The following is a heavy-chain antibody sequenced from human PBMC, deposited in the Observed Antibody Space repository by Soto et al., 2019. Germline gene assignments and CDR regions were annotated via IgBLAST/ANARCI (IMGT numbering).Heavy chain of an antibody. Sequence: MRLSCAASVFTFGSYGMHWILQAPGKGLEWVAVISYDGSNKYYADSVKGRFTISRDNSKNTLYLQMNSLRAEDTAVYYCAPNGEQQLVFDYWGQGTLVTVSS. CDR3: APNGEQQLVFDY. CDR2: ISYDGSNK. J-gene: IGHJ4*02. D-gene: IGHD6-13*01. V-gene: IGHV3-30*03. CDR1: VFTFGSYG.